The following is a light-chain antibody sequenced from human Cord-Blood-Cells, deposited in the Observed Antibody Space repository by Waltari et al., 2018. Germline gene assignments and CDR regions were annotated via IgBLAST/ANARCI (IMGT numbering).Light chain of an antibody. Sequence: QSALTQPASVSGSPGQSITISRTGTSRDVGSYNCVSWYQQPPGKAPKLMIYEGSKRPSGVSNRFSGSKSGNTASLTISGLQAEDEADYYCCSYAGSSNWVFGGGTKLTVL. CDR2: EGS. V-gene: IGLV2-23*01. CDR1: SRDVGSYNC. CDR3: CSYAGSSNWV. J-gene: IGLJ3*02.